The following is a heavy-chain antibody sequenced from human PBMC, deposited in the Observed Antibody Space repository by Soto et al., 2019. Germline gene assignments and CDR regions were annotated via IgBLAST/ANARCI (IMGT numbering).Heavy chain of an antibody. D-gene: IGHD7-27*01. CDR3: ATDLLGPGRAYGMDV. V-gene: IGHV3-30*03. Sequence: QGQLVESGGGVVQPGRSLRLSCAASGFTFSSYGMHWVRQAPGKGLEWVAVVSYDGSNKYYADSLKGRFTISRDKYTNTLSLQMNSRRAEDTAVYYCATDLLGPGRAYGMDVWGQGTTVTVSS. CDR1: GFTFSSYG. CDR2: VSYDGSNK. J-gene: IGHJ6*02.